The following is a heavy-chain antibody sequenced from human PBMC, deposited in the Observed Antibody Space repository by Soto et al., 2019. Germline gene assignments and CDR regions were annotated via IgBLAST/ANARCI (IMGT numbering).Heavy chain of an antibody. V-gene: IGHV3-30*03. D-gene: IGHD3-9*01. Sequence: VGSLRLSCASSVFTFSSYGMHCVRHSPGKGLEWVAVISYDGSNKYYADSVKGRFTISRDDSKNTLYLQMNSLRAEDTAVYYCARWLNHRFEWWGQGTLVSVS. J-gene: IGHJ4*02. CDR2: ISYDGSNK. CDR3: ARWLNHRFEW. CDR1: VFTFSSYG.